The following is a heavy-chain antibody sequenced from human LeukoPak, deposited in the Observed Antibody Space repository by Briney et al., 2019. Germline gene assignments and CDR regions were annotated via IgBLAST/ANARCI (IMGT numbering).Heavy chain of an antibody. CDR1: GYTFTGYY. Sequence: ASVKVSCKASGYTFTGYYMHGVRQAPGQGLEWMGWINPNSGGTNYAQKFQGRVTMTRDTSISTAYMELSRLRSDDTAVYYCARDWTWATFGGVIAISDYWGQGTLVTVSS. V-gene: IGHV1-2*02. J-gene: IGHJ4*02. CDR3: ARDWTWATFGGVIAISDY. CDR2: INPNSGGT. D-gene: IGHD3-16*02.